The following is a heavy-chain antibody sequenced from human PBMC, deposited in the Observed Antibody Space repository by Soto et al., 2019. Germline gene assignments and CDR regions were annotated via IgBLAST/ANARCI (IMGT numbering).Heavy chain of an antibody. CDR3: AAASDYSGPNYYYYYYMDV. V-gene: IGHV1-58*02. D-gene: IGHD2-15*01. Sequence: SVKVSCKASGFTFTSSAMQWVRQARGQRLEWIGWIVVGSGNTNYAQKFQERVTITRDMSTSTAYMELSSLRSEDTAVYYCAAASDYSGPNYYYYYYMDVWGKGTTVTVSS. CDR2: IVVGSGNT. J-gene: IGHJ6*03. CDR1: GFTFTSSA.